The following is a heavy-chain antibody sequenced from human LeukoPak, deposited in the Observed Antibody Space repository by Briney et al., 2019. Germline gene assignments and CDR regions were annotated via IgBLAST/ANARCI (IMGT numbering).Heavy chain of an antibody. CDR2: IYYSGST. J-gene: IGHJ6*04. D-gene: IGHD3-10*01. CDR3: ATKTYLDV. Sequence: SETLSLTCTVSGGSISNYYWSWIRQPPGKGLEWIGYIYYSGSTNYNPSLKSRVTISVDTFKNQFSLKLSSVTAADTAVYYCATKTYLDVWGKGTTVTVSS. V-gene: IGHV4-59*12. CDR1: GGSISNYY.